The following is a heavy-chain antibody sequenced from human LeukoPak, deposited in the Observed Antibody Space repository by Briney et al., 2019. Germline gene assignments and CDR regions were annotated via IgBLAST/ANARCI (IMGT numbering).Heavy chain of an antibody. V-gene: IGHV3-7*01. D-gene: IGHD2/OR15-2a*01. CDR1: GFTFSNYW. CDR2: INLDGSQK. Sequence: GGSLRLSCAASGFTFSNYWMAWVRQAPGKGPEWVANINLDGSQKYYVDSVKGRFTISKDNAKNTVYLQMNNLRAEDTAVHYCVSFYETYWGRGTLVTVSS. CDR3: VSFYETY. J-gene: IGHJ4*02.